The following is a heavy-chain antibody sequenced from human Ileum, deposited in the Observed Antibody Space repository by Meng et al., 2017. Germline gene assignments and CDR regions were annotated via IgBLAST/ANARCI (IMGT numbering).Heavy chain of an antibody. CDR1: GYPFVIYP. V-gene: IGHV1-3*01. CDR3: AREEDIRNYFDY. J-gene: IGHJ4*02. CDR2: INPVNGET. Sequence: QVQLVQSGAEGKKPGASVKVSCKPAGYPFVIYPIHWVRQAPEQRLEWMGWINPVNGETKYSRKFQGRITLTGDTSASTAYMDLSSLRSEDTAVYFCAREEDIRNYFDYWGQGTLVTVSS.